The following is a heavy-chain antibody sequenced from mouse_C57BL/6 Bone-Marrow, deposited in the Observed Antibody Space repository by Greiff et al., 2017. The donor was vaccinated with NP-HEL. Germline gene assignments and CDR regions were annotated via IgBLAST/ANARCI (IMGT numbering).Heavy chain of an antibody. J-gene: IGHJ2*01. CDR1: GFTFSSYA. CDR2: ISDGGSYT. CDR3: ARETLWYYFDY. D-gene: IGHD1-1*02. V-gene: IGHV5-4*01. Sequence: EVHLVESGGGLVKPGGSLKLSCAASGFTFSSYAMSWVRQTPEKRLEWVATISDGGSYTYYPDNVKGRFTISRDNAKNNLYLQMSHLKSEDTAMYYCARETLWYYFDYWGQGTTLTVSS.